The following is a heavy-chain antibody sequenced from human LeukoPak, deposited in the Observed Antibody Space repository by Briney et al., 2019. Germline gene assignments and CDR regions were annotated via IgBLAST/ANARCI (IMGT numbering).Heavy chain of an antibody. CDR1: GGTFSSYA. Sequence: SVKISCTASGGTFSSYAISWVRQAPGQGLEWMGRIIPIFGIANYAQKFQGRVTITADKSTSTAYMELSSLRSEDTAVYYCARGPWYYESSGPSDRYFQHWGQGTLVTVSS. CDR3: ARGPWYYESSGPSDRYFQH. CDR2: IIPIFGIA. V-gene: IGHV1-69*04. J-gene: IGHJ1*01. D-gene: IGHD3-22*01.